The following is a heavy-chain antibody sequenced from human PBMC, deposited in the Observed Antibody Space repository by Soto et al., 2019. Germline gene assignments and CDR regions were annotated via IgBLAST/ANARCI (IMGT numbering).Heavy chain of an antibody. CDR2: TIPIYGTT. Sequence: QVQLVQSGAEVRKPGSSVKVSCKASGGAFSSYAISWVRQAPGQGLEWMGGTIPIYGTTNYVQKFQGRVTITADASTGTAYMELSSLTSEDTAVYYCAIDCISTSCPHRYYFYGLDVWGQGTTVTVSS. CDR3: AIDCISTSCPHRYYFYGLDV. CDR1: GGAFSSYA. V-gene: IGHV1-69*12. J-gene: IGHJ6*02. D-gene: IGHD2-2*01.